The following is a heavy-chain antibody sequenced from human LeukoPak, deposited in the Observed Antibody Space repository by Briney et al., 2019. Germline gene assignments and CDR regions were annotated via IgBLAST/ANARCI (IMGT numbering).Heavy chain of an antibody. V-gene: IGHV3-30*18. Sequence: GGSLRLSCAASGFTFSSYGMHWVRQAPGKGLEWVAVISYDGSNKYYADSVKGRFTISRDNSKNTLYLQMNSLRAEDTAVYYCAKDYYGSGSHFDCWGQGTLVTVSS. CDR3: AKDYYGSGSHFDC. D-gene: IGHD3-10*01. CDR1: GFTFSSYG. J-gene: IGHJ4*02. CDR2: ISYDGSNK.